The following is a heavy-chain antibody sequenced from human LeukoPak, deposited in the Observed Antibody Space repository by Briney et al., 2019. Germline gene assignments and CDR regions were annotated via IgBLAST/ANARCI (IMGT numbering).Heavy chain of an antibody. CDR1: GYSISSGYF. D-gene: IGHD6-13*01. J-gene: IGHJ5*02. Sequence: SETLSLTCTVSGYSISSGYFWGWIRQPPGQGLEWIGTIYHSGSTYYNASLESRVTISVDTSKNQFSLKLSSVTAADTAVYYCARAYSSSWYFNWFDPWGQGTLVTVSS. V-gene: IGHV4-38-2*02. CDR3: ARAYSSSWYFNWFDP. CDR2: IYHSGST.